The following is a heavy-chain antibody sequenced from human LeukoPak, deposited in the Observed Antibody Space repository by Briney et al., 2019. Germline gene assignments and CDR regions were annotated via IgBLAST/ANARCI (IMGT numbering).Heavy chain of an antibody. V-gene: IGHV3-30*18. CDR2: ISYDGSNK. CDR3: TKGVLGGTQSVSAGLDS. CDR1: GFTFNNYG. D-gene: IGHD3-16*01. Sequence: PGGSLRLSRVASGFTFNNYGMHWVRQAPGKGLEWVAVISYDGSNKYYADSVQDRFTISRDNSKNTLYLQMNSLRVEDTAVYYCTKGVLGGTQSVSAGLDSWGQGTLVTVSS. J-gene: IGHJ4*02.